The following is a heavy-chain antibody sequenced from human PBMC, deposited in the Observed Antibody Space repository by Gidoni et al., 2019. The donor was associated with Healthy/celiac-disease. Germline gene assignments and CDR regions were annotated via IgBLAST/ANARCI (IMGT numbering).Heavy chain of an antibody. CDR3: ARLYYYDSSGYGGYYFDY. J-gene: IGHJ4*02. V-gene: IGHV5-51*01. CDR1: GYSFTSYW. Sequence: EVQLVQSGAEVKKPGESLKISCKGSGYSFTSYWIGWVRQMPGKGLEWMGIIYPGDSDTRYSPSCQGQVTISADKSISTADLQWSSLKASDTAMYYCARLYYYDSSGYGGYYFDYWGQGTLVTVSS. D-gene: IGHD3-22*01. CDR2: IYPGDSDT.